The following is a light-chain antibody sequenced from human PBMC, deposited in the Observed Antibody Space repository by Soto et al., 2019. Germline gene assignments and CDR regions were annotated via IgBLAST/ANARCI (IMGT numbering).Light chain of an antibody. V-gene: IGKV3-20*01. J-gene: IGKJ2*01. CDR3: QQYHTSPYT. Sequence: EIVLTQSPATLYLSPGERATLSCRDSQSVYSGYVAWYQHKPGQAPILVLYRTSSRATGIPEMFRGGGSGTDFTLTISTLEPDDFAVYYCQQYHTSPYTFGEGTKLE. CDR1: QSVYSGY. CDR2: RTS.